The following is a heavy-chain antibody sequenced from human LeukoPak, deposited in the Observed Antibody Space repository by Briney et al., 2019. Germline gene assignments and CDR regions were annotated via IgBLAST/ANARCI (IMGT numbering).Heavy chain of an antibody. V-gene: IGHV3-11*01. CDR2: ISSSGSTI. CDR3: ARDQEDCSGGSCYPYYYYYYMDV. CDR1: GFTFSDYY. Sequence: GGSLRLSCAASGFTFSDYYMSWIRQAPGKGLEWVSYISSSGSTIYYADSVKGRFTISRDNAKNSLYLQMNSLRAEDTAVYYCARDQEDCSGGSCYPYYYYYYMDVWGKGTTVTVSS. J-gene: IGHJ6*03. D-gene: IGHD2-15*01.